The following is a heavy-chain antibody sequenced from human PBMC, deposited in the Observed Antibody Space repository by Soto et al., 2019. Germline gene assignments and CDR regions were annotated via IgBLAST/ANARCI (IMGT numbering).Heavy chain of an antibody. CDR3: ARVSATGWVVNGRDYFDY. Sequence: VQLVESGGDLVKPGGSLRLSCAVSGFPFSNYYMSWIRQAPGKGLEWLADISSSFVSIHYADSVKGRFSISRDNAKNSLFLQMDSLRAEDTAVYYCARVSATGWVVNGRDYFDYWGQGTLVTVSS. J-gene: IGHJ4*02. D-gene: IGHD6-19*01. V-gene: IGHV3-11*01. CDR1: GFPFSNYY. CDR2: ISSSFVSI.